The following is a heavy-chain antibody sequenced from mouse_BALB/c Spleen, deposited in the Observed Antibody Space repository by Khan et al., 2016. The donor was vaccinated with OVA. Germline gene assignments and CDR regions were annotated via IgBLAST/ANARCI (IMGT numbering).Heavy chain of an antibody. CDR2: ISTYYGDV. V-gene: IGHV1S137*01. CDR3: TRGGENRFAY. J-gene: IGHJ3*01. Sequence: QVQLKESGAELVRPGVSVKISCKGSGYTFTDFTMHWVKQSHAKSLEWIGVISTYYGDVTYNQKFKGKATMTVDKSSSTAYIELARLTSEDSAIYYCTRGGENRFAYWGQGTLVTVSA. CDR1: GYTFTDFT.